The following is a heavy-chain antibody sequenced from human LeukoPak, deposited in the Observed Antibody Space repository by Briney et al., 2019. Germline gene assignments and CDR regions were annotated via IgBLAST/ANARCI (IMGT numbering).Heavy chain of an antibody. D-gene: IGHD6-13*01. CDR1: GFTFSSYS. V-gene: IGHV3-21*01. CDR3: ARGRPLAAADGGQPPDY. Sequence: PGGSLSLSCAASGFTFSSYSMNWIRQAPGKGLEWVWSISSSSSYIYYADSVKCRLTISRDNAKNSLYLQMNSLRAEDTAVYYCARGRPLAAADGGQPPDYWGQGTLVTVSS. CDR2: ISSSSSYI. J-gene: IGHJ4*02.